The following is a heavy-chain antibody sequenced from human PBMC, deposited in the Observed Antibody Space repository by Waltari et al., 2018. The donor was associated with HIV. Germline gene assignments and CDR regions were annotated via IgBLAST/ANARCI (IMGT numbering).Heavy chain of an antibody. J-gene: IGHJ5*02. CDR1: GGSFSGYY. CDR2: INHSGST. CDR3: ARGRRFRELLIAGNPQPKNWFDP. V-gene: IGHV4-34*01. Sequence: QVQLQQWGAGLLKPSETLSLTCAVYGGSFSGYYWSWIRQPPGKGLEWIGEINHSGSTNYNPSLKSRFTISVDTSKNQFSLKLSSVTAADTAVYYCARGRRFRELLIAGNPQPKNWFDPWGQGTLVTVSS. D-gene: IGHD3-10*01.